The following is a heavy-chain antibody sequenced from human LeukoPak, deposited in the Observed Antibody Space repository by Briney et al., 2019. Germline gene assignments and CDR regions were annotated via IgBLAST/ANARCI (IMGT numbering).Heavy chain of an antibody. J-gene: IGHJ5*02. Sequence: SETLSLTCTVSGGSISSSSYYWGWIRQPPGKGLEWIESIYYSGSTYYNPSLKSRVTISVDTSKNQFSLKLSSVTAADTAVYYCARHIYVLAPTGYLTTNWFDPWGQGTLVTVSS. V-gene: IGHV4-39*01. CDR1: GGSISSSSYY. CDR3: ARHIYVLAPTGYLTTNWFDP. CDR2: IYYSGST. D-gene: IGHD3-9*01.